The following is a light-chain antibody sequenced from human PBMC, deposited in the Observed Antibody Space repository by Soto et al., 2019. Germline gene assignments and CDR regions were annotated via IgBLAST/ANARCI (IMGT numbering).Light chain of an antibody. J-gene: IGLJ1*01. Sequence: QSALTQPRSVSGSPGQSVTISCTGTSSDVGGYNYVSWYQQHPGKAPKLIIFDVTKRPSGVPDRFSGSKSGNTASLTISGLQAEDEADYYCQSYDRSLSGSFFGTGTKVTVL. CDR1: SSDVGGYNY. CDR2: DVT. CDR3: QSYDRSLSGSF. V-gene: IGLV2-11*01.